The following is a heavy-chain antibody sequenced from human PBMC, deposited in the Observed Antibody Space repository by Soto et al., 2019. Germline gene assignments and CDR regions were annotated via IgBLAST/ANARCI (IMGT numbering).Heavy chain of an antibody. CDR2: IIPVFGTA. J-gene: IGHJ6*02. Sequence: SVKVSFKASGGTFIRNAISWVRQAPGQGLEWMGGIIPVFGTANYAQKFQGRVTITADESTSTAYLELSSLRSEDTALYYCARDGIINIWPYYFGMDVWGQGTTVTVSS. V-gene: IGHV1-69*13. CDR1: GGTFIRNA. D-gene: IGHD3-10*01. CDR3: ARDGIINIWPYYFGMDV.